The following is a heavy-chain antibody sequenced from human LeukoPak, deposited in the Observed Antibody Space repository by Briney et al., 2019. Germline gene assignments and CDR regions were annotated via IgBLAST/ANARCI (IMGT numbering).Heavy chain of an antibody. Sequence: ASVKVSCKASGGTFSSYAISWVRQAPGQGLEWMGRIIPILGIANYAQKLQGRVTMTTDTSTSTAYMELRSLRSDDTAVYYCARDSGWYWGQGTLVTVSS. CDR3: ARDSGWY. CDR2: IIPILGIA. CDR1: GGTFSSYA. V-gene: IGHV1-69*04. D-gene: IGHD6-25*01. J-gene: IGHJ4*02.